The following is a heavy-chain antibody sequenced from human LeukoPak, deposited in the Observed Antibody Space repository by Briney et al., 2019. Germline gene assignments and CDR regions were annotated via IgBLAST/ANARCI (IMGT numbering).Heavy chain of an antibody. CDR3: ARAFCSGATCYSMDY. CDR1: GFTFSSYA. V-gene: IGHV3-30*04. Sequence: GGSLRLSCAATGFTFSSYAMHWVRLAPGKGLEWVAVISSDGSNKYYADSVKGRFTISRDNAKNTLYLQMNSLRAEDTAVYYSARAFCSGATCYSMDYWGQGTLVTVSS. D-gene: IGHD2-15*01. J-gene: IGHJ4*02. CDR2: ISSDGSNK.